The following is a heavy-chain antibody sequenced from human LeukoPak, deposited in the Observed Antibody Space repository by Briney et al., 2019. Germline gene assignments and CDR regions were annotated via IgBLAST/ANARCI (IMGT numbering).Heavy chain of an antibody. D-gene: IGHD3-10*02. CDR1: GFMFSSFS. CDR3: VKRPAAVRGVIPYLDY. Sequence: GGSLRLSCAASGFMFSSFSMSWVRHGPGKGREWVSTNADSVKGRVTISRDKAKNTLDRQINSLRAEDTAIYYCVKRPAAVRGVIPYLDYWGQGTLVTVSS. V-gene: IGHV3-23*01. J-gene: IGHJ4*02.